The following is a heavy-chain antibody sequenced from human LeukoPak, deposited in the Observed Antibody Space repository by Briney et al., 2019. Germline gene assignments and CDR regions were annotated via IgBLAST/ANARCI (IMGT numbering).Heavy chain of an antibody. CDR1: GYSFTSYW. J-gene: IGHJ6*02. Sequence: GESLKISCKGSGYSFTSYWIGWVRQMPGKGLEWMGIIYPGDSDTGYSPSFQGQVTISADKSISTAYLQWSSLKASDTAMYYCARRGYSYGYRDSDYYYYGMDVWGQGTTVTVSS. CDR2: IYPGDSDT. D-gene: IGHD5-18*01. V-gene: IGHV5-51*01. CDR3: ARRGYSYGYRDSDYYYYGMDV.